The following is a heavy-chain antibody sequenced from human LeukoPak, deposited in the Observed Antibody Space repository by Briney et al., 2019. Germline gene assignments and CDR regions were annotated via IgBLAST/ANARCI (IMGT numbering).Heavy chain of an antibody. CDR2: INHSGST. CDR3: ARWDYDSSGYWYYFDY. D-gene: IGHD3-22*01. V-gene: IGHV4-34*01. CDR1: GGSFSGYY. J-gene: IGHJ4*02. Sequence: SETLSLTCAVYGGSFSGYYWSWIRQPPGKGLEWIGEINHSGSTNYNPSLKSRVTISVDTSKNQFPLKLSSVTAADTAVYYCARWDYDSSGYWYYFDYWGQGTLVTVSS.